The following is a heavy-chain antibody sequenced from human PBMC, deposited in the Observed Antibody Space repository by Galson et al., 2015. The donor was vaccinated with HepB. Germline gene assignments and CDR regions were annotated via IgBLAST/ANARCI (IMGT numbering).Heavy chain of an antibody. V-gene: IGHV1-69*02. CDR2: IIPILGIA. Sequence: SVKVSCKASGGAFSSYTISWVRQAPGQGLEWMGRIIPILGIANYAQKFQGRVTITADKSTSTAYMELSSLRSEDTAVYYCARGEFDVVVPAAPGWFDPWGQGTLVTVSS. J-gene: IGHJ5*02. CDR3: ARGEFDVVVPAAPGWFDP. CDR1: GGAFSSYT. D-gene: IGHD2-2*01.